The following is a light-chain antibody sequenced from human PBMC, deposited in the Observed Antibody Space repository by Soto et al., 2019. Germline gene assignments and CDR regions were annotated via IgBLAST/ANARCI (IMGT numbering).Light chain of an antibody. V-gene: IGLV2-18*02. Sequence: QSALTQPPSVSGSPGQSVAISCTGTSSDVGSYNRVSWYQQPPGTAPKLMIYEVSHRPSGVPDRFSGSKSGNTASLTISGLQAEDEAYYYCSSFTSSSTYVFGAGTKLTVL. CDR3: SSFTSSSTYV. J-gene: IGLJ1*01. CDR1: SSDVGSYNR. CDR2: EVS.